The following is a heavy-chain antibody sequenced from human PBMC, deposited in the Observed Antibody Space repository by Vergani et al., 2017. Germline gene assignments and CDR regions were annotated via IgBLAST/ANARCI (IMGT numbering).Heavy chain of an antibody. CDR2: TWYDGNNK. J-gene: IGHJ5*02. CDR3: ARDLRLLYNRFDP. CDR1: GFTFNQYG. D-gene: IGHD1-14*01. V-gene: IGHV3-33*01. Sequence: QVQLVESGGGVVQPGRSLRLSCAASGFTFNQYGMHWVRQAPGKGLAWVEVTWYDGNNKQYADSVKGRFTISRANSKSTKYLQMNSLRDEDTGVYYCARDLRLLYNRFDPWGQGTLVTVSS.